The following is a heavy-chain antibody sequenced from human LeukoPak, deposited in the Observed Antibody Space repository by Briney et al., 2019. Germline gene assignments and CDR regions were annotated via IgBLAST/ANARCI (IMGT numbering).Heavy chain of an antibody. CDR1: GFNFSSYA. CDR2: ISGGGGST. Sequence: GGSLRLSCAASGFNFSSYAMSWVRQAPGKGLEWVSAISGGGGSTYYADSVKGRFTISRDKSKNTLYLQMNSLRAEDTAVYYCAKVATAMGTYYFDYWGQGTLVTVSS. CDR3: AKVATAMGTYYFDY. V-gene: IGHV3-23*01. J-gene: IGHJ4*02. D-gene: IGHD5-18*01.